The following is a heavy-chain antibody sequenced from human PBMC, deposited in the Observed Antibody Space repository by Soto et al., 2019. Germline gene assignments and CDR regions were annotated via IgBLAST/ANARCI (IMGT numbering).Heavy chain of an antibody. CDR1: GFTFSSYS. Sequence: QTGGSLRLSCAASGFTFSSYSMNWVRQAPGKGLEWVSYISSSSSTIYYADSVKGRFTISRDNAKNSLYLQMNSLRDEDTAVYYCARETAGTNYYYGMDVWGQGTTVTVSS. J-gene: IGHJ6*02. D-gene: IGHD1-7*01. CDR3: ARETAGTNYYYGMDV. V-gene: IGHV3-48*02. CDR2: ISSSSSTI.